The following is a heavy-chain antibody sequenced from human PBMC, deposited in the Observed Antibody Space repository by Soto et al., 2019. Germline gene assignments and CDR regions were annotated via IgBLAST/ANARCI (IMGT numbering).Heavy chain of an antibody. Sequence: GGSLRLSCAASGFTFSSYGMHWVRQAPGKGLEWVAVIWYDGSNKYYADSVKGRFTISRDNSKNTLYLQMNSLRAEDTAVYYCARDMPYYYDSSGYFDYWGQGTLVTVSS. CDR1: GFTFSSYG. CDR3: ARDMPYYYDSSGYFDY. V-gene: IGHV3-33*01. J-gene: IGHJ4*02. D-gene: IGHD3-22*01. CDR2: IWYDGSNK.